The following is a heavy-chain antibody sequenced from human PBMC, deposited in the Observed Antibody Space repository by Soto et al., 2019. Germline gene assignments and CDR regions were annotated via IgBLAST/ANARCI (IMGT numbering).Heavy chain of an antibody. J-gene: IGHJ4*02. Sequence: SVKVSCKASGFTFTSSAVQWVRQARGQRLEWIGWIVVGSGNTNYAQKFQERVTITRDMSTSTAYMELSSLRSEDTAVYYCAASSGWDAYYFDYWGQGTLVTVSP. CDR3: AASSGWDAYYFDY. V-gene: IGHV1-58*01. CDR1: GFTFTSSA. D-gene: IGHD6-19*01. CDR2: IVVGSGNT.